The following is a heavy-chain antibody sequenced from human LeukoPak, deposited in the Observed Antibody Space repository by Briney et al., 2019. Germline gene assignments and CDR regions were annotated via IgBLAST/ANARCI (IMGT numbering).Heavy chain of an antibody. V-gene: IGHV3-23*01. D-gene: IGHD2-15*01. CDR3: VRGYSFGPYGMDV. J-gene: IGHJ6*02. Sequence: QPGGSLNLSCAASGFTFSSYGMSWARRAPGKGLEWVSAISDSGGSTYYADSVKGRFTISRDNSKNTLYLQMSSLRAEDTAVYFCVRGYSFGPYGMDVWGQGTTVTVSS. CDR2: ISDSGGST. CDR1: GFTFSSYG.